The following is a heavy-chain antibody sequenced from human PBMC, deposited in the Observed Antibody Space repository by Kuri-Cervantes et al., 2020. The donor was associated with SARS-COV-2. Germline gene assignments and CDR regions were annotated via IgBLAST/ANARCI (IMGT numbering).Heavy chain of an antibody. J-gene: IGHJ6*04. CDR1: GYSISSGYY. Sequence: GSLRLSCTVSGYSISSGYYWGWIRQPPGKGLERIGYIYYSGSTYYNPSLKSRVTISVDTSKNQFSLKLSSVTAADTAVYYCARPGGFLDVWGKGTTVTVSS. CDR3: ARPGGFLDV. D-gene: IGHD4-23*01. CDR2: IYYSGST. V-gene: IGHV4-38-2*02.